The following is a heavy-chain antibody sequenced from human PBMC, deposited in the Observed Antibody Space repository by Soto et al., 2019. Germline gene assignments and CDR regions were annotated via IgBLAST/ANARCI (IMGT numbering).Heavy chain of an antibody. D-gene: IGHD6-19*01. CDR2: IKGDEGQK. J-gene: IGHJ4*02. CDR3: VRDTSSGWSFDH. CDR1: GFTFSSYW. V-gene: IGHV3-7*05. Sequence: EVLLVQSGGGLVQPGGSLRLSCAASGFTFSSYWMSWVRQAPGKGLEWVANIKGDEGQKYYVDSVKGRFTISRDNANNSLYLQMNSLRAEDTALYYRVRDTSSGWSFDHWGQGAPVTVSS.